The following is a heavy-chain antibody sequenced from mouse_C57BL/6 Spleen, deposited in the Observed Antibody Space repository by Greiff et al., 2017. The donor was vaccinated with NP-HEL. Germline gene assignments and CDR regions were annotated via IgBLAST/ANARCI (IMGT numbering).Heavy chain of an antibody. CDR2: ISSGSSTI. V-gene: IGHV5-17*01. CDR3: SRCNYAMDY. J-gene: IGHJ4*01. Sequence: EVKLMESGGGLVKPGGSLKLSCAASGFTFSDYGMHWVRQAPEKGLEWVAYISSGSSTIYYADTVKGRFTLSRANAKNTLFLQMTSLRSEDTAMYYCSRCNYAMDYWGQGTSVTVSS. CDR1: GFTFSDYG.